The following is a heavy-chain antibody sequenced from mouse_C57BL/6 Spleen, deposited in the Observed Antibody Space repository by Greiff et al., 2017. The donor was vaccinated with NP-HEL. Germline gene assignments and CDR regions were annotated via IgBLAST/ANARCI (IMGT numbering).Heavy chain of an antibody. CDR1: GYSITSGYY. V-gene: IGHV3-6*01. Sequence: EVKLQESGPGLVKPSQSLSLTCSVTGYSITSGYYWNWIRQFPGNKLEWMGYISYDGSNNYNPSLKNRISITRDTSKNQFFLKLNSVTTEDTATYYCARRAIYDGYYGDYWGQGTTLTVSS. CDR3: ARRAIYDGYYGDY. CDR2: ISYDGSN. D-gene: IGHD2-3*01. J-gene: IGHJ2*01.